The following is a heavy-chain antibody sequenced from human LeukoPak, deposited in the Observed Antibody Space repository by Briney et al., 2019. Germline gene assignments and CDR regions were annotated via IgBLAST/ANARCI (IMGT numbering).Heavy chain of an antibody. D-gene: IGHD6-13*01. J-gene: IGHJ4*02. V-gene: IGHV3-21*06. CDR2: ISSSSKYI. Sequence: PGWSLRLSCAASGFNFSDYNMNWVRQAPGKGLEWVSVISSSSKYIYYADSVKGRFTISRDNAKNSLYLQMNSLRAEDTAVYYCARVSTAVSLAIDYWGQGTLVTVST. CDR1: GFNFSDYN. CDR3: ARVSTAVSLAIDY.